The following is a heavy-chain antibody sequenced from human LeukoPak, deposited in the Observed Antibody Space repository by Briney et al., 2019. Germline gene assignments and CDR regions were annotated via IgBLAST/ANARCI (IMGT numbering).Heavy chain of an antibody. CDR2: ISATHTI. CDR3: ARVAYYDFWSGLIPHTYYMDV. CDR1: KFSFSSHS. Sequence: GGSLRLSCAASKFSFSSHSMNWVRQAPGKGLEWVSYISATHTIYYADSVKGRFTVSRDNAKNSLFLEMNSLRAEDTAIYYCARVAYYDFWSGLIPHTYYMDVWGKGTAVTVSS. D-gene: IGHD3-3*01. V-gene: IGHV3-48*01. J-gene: IGHJ6*03.